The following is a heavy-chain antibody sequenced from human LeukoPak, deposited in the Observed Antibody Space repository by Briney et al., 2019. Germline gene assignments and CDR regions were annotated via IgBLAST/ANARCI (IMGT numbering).Heavy chain of an antibody. CDR3: ARVVWGQLTYYFDY. CDR1: GFTFSSYT. CDR2: ISGSSSYI. J-gene: IGHJ4*02. D-gene: IGHD3-16*01. Sequence: GGSLRLSCAASGFTFSSYTMKWVRQAPGKGLEGVSSISGSSSYIYYADSVKGRFTISRDNAKNSLYLQMHSLRAEDTAVYYCARVVWGQLTYYFDYWGQGTLVTVSS. V-gene: IGHV3-21*01.